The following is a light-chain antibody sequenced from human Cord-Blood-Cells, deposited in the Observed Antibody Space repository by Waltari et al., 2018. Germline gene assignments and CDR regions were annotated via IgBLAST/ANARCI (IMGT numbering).Light chain of an antibody. J-gene: IGLJ2*01. CDR1: SSDVGSYNL. CDR3: CSYASNSTFVV. Sequence: QSALTQPASVSGSPGQSITISCTGTSSDVGSYNLVSWYQQPPGKAPKLMIYEGSKRPSGVSSRFSCAKSGNTASLTISGLQAEDEADYYCCSYASNSTFVVFGGGTKLTVL. V-gene: IGLV2-23*01. CDR2: EGS.